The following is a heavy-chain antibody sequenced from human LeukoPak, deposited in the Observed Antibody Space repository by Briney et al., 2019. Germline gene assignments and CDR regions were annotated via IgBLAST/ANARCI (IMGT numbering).Heavy chain of an antibody. CDR1: GFIFDHYA. CDR3: AKDNWGLDKGFLDY. Sequence: PGGSLRLSCETSGFIFDHYAMHWVRQAPGKGLEWVSSISWNSGFINYADSVKGRFTISRDNAKSSLYLQMNSLRADDTALYYCAKDNWGLDKGFLDYWGQGTLVTVSS. CDR2: ISWNSGFI. D-gene: IGHD2-21*01. V-gene: IGHV3-9*01. J-gene: IGHJ4*02.